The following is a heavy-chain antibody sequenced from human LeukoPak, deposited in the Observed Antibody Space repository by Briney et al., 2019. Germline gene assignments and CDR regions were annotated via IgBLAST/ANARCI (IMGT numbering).Heavy chain of an antibody. CDR3: ARHSDIDNFLDWFDP. CDR2: IYYSGST. CDR1: GGSISSSSYF. D-gene: IGHD5-24*01. J-gene: IGHJ5*02. Sequence: PSETLSLTCTVSGGSISSSSYFWGWIRQPPGKGLEWIGSIYYSGSTYYNPSLKSRVTISVDTSKNQFSLKLSSVTAADTAVYYCARHSDIDNFLDWFDPWGHGTLVTVSS. V-gene: IGHV4-39*01.